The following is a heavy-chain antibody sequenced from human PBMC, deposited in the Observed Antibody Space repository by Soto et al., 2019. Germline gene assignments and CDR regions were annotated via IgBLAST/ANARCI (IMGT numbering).Heavy chain of an antibody. J-gene: IGHJ4*02. Sequence: VGSLRLSCAASGFTLGRYGMSWVRQAPGKGLEWVSAVSPNGQGIYYADSVRGRFTISRDFSKNTVFLHMDSLRAEDTAVYYCAKDRDYPRDYFHYWSQGTLVTVSS. CDR3: AKDRDYPRDYFHY. CDR1: GFTLGRYG. CDR2: VSPNGQGI. V-gene: IGHV3-23*01. D-gene: IGHD3-10*01.